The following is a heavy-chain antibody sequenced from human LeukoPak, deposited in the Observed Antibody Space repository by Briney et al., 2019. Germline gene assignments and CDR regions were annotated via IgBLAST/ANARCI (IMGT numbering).Heavy chain of an antibody. CDR1: GGSFSGYY. J-gene: IGHJ4*02. D-gene: IGHD4-17*01. CDR3: ARAGTNLGDYDY. Sequence: SETLSLTCAVYGGSFSGYYWSWIRQPPGKGLEWIGSIYYSGSTYYNPSLKSRVTISVDTSKNEFSLNLSSVTAADTAVYYCARAGTNLGDYDYWGQGTLVTVSS. V-gene: IGHV4-34*01. CDR2: IYYSGST.